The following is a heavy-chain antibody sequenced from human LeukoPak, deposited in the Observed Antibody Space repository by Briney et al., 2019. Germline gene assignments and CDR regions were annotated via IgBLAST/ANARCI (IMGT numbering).Heavy chain of an antibody. CDR2: FDPEDGET. D-gene: IGHD2-8*01. J-gene: IGHJ5*02. CDR1: GYTLTELS. Sequence: ASVKVSCKVSGYTLTELSMHWVRQAPGKGLEWMGGFDPEDGETIYAQKFQGRVTMTEDTSTDTAYMELSSLRSEDTAVYYCATGSGYCTNGVCYLDWFDPWGQGTLVTVSS. V-gene: IGHV1-24*01. CDR3: ATGSGYCTNGVCYLDWFDP.